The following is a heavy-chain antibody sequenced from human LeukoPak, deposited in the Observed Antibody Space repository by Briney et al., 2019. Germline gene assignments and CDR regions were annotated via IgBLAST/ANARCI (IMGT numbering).Heavy chain of an antibody. CDR1: GFTVSSNY. J-gene: IGHJ4*02. CDR3: ARAPSGSGPSDY. CDR2: IYSGSST. V-gene: IGHV3-53*01. Sequence: GGSLRLSCAASGFTVSSNYMSWVRQAPGKGLEWVSVIYSGSSTYYADSVKGRFTISRDNSKNTLYLQMNSLRAEDTAVYYCARAPSGSGPSDYWGQGTLVTVSS. D-gene: IGHD3-10*01.